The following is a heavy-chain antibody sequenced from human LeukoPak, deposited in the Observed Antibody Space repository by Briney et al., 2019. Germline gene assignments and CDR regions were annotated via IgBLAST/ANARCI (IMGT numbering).Heavy chain of an antibody. Sequence: RPGGSLRLSCAVSGFTFDDYGMSWVRQAPGKGLEWVSGINWNGGSTGYADSVKGRFTISRDNAKNSLYLQMNSLRAEDTALYYCARDLGRYYGSGSYIGNWFDPWGQGTLVTVSS. J-gene: IGHJ5*02. CDR2: INWNGGST. V-gene: IGHV3-20*04. CDR1: GFTFDDYG. D-gene: IGHD3-10*01. CDR3: ARDLGRYYGSGSYIGNWFDP.